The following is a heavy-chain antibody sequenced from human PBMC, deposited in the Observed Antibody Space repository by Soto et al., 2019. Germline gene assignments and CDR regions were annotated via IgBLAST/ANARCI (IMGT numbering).Heavy chain of an antibody. Sequence: PGGSLRLSCAASVFTFSSYSMNWVRQAPGKWLEWVSSISSSSSYIYYADSVKGRFTISRDNAKNSLYLQMNSLRAEDTAVYYCARDSADIWFPPGITIFGVVIFYDYWGQGTLVTVSS. V-gene: IGHV3-21*01. J-gene: IGHJ4*02. CDR3: ARDSADIWFPPGITIFGVVIFYDY. CDR1: VFTFSSYS. CDR2: ISSSSSYI. D-gene: IGHD3-3*01.